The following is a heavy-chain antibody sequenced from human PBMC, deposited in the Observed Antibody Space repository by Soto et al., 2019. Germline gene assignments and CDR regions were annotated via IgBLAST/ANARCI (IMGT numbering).Heavy chain of an antibody. CDR3: ARAYPILGELSLNWFDP. J-gene: IGHJ5*02. CDR2: IYYSGST. Sequence: PSETLSLTCTVSGGSISSGGYYWSWIRQHPGKGQEWIGYIYYSGSTYYNPSLKSRVTISVDTSKNQFSLKLSSVTAADTAVYYFARAYPILGELSLNWFDPWGQGTLVTVSS. D-gene: IGHD3-16*02. V-gene: IGHV4-30-4*08. CDR1: GGSISSGGYY.